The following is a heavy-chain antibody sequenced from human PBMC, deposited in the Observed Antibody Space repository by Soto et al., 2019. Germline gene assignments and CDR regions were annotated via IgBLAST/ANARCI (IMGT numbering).Heavy chain of an antibody. D-gene: IGHD3-16*01. CDR3: ARVPSPFDYYYAMDV. J-gene: IGHJ6*02. CDR2: VFSSGTT. Sequence: TSEPLSLTCTVSGDSISSGNKYWSWIRQPPGKGLEWIGYVFSSGTTYYNPSLKGRVSISLDASENQFSLKFASVTDADSAVYYCARVPSPFDYYYAMDVWGQGTTVTVSS. V-gene: IGHV4-30-4*01. CDR1: GDSISSGNKY.